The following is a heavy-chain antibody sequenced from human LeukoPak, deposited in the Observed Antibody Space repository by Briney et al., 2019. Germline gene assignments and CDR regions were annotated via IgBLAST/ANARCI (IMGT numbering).Heavy chain of an antibody. CDR3: ARVRNCYASGIYYYYYMDV. CDR1: GVSISSYY. J-gene: IGHJ6*03. D-gene: IGHD3-10*01. Sequence: SETLSLTCTVSGVSISSYYWSWIRQPPGKGLEWIGYIYYSGSTNYNSSLKSRVTISVDTSKNQFSLRLTSVTAADTAVYYCARVRNCYASGIYYYYYMDVWGKGTTVTVSS. CDR2: IYYSGST. V-gene: IGHV4-59*01.